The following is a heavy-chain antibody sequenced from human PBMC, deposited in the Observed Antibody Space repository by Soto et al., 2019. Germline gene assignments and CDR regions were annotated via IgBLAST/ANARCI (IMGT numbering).Heavy chain of an antibody. V-gene: IGHV3-53*02. J-gene: IGHJ4*02. CDR1: GFSVTANY. Sequence: AQVVETGGGLIQPGGSLRLSCAVSGFSVTANYMSWVRQAPGKGLDWVSVIFSGGTTYYADSVRGRFTISRDISKNTLDLQMSSLRVEDTAVYYCHGYGYWGQGTLVTVS. D-gene: IGHD2-15*01. CDR3: HGYGY. CDR2: IFSGGTT.